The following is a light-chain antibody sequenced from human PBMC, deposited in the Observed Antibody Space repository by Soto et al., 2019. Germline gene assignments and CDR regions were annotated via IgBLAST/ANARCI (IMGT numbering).Light chain of an antibody. J-gene: IGKJ4*01. CDR1: QGISNY. CDR3: QQLNVYPST. Sequence: IRLTQSPSSLSASVGDRGTITWRASQGISNYLGWYQQKTGKDPKLLIYSASTLQTGVPSRFSGGRSGTDFTLTITSLQPEDFAIYYCQQLNVYPSTFGGGTKVDI. V-gene: IGKV1-9*01. CDR2: SAS.